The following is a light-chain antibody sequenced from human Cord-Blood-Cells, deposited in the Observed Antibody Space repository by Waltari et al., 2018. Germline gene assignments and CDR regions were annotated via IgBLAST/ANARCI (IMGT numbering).Light chain of an antibody. CDR1: SSYVGGYNS. V-gene: IGLV2-14*01. Sequence: QSALTQPASVSGSPGQSITISCPGTSSYVGGYNSVSWYQQHPGKAPKLMIYDVSKRPSGVSNRFSGSKSGNTASLTISGLQAEDEADYYCSSYAGSSTWVFGGGTKLTVL. CDR2: DVS. CDR3: SSYAGSSTWV. J-gene: IGLJ3*02.